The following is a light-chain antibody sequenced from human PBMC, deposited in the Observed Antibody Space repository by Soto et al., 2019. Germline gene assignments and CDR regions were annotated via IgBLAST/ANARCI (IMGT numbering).Light chain of an antibody. CDR3: AAWDDSLSGYV. V-gene: IGLV1-47*01. Sequence: QLVLTQPPSASGTPGQRVTISCSGSSSNIGSNYVYWYQQLPGTAPKLLIYRNNQRPSGVPDRFSGSNSGTSASLAISGLRSEDEADYYCAAWDDSLSGYVFGTGTKLTVL. CDR1: SSNIGSNY. CDR2: RNN. J-gene: IGLJ1*01.